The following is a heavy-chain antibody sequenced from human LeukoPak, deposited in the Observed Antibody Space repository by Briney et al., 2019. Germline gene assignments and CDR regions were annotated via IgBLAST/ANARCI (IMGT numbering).Heavy chain of an antibody. CDR1: GGSISSYY. Sequence: SSETLSLTCTVSGGSISSYYWSWIRQPPGKGLEWIGYIYYSGSTNYNPSLKSRLNISVDTSKTQFPLKVGSVTAAHTAIYYCARHPPNKDSGSWYTFDPWGQGTLVTVSS. CDR3: ARHPPNKDSGSWYTFDP. V-gene: IGHV4-59*08. D-gene: IGHD6-13*01. J-gene: IGHJ5*02. CDR2: IYYSGST.